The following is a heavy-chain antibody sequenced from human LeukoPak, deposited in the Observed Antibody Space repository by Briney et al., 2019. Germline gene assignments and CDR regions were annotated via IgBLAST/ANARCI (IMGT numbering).Heavy chain of an antibody. Sequence: ASVKVSCKASGYTFTSYDINWVRQATGQGLAWMGWMNPNSGNTGYAQKFQGRVTMTRNTSISTAYMELSSLRSEDTAVYYCARALEHCGGDCYRFDYWGQGTLVTVSS. J-gene: IGHJ4*02. V-gene: IGHV1-8*01. CDR2: MNPNSGNT. D-gene: IGHD2-21*02. CDR3: ARALEHCGGDCYRFDY. CDR1: GYTFTSYD.